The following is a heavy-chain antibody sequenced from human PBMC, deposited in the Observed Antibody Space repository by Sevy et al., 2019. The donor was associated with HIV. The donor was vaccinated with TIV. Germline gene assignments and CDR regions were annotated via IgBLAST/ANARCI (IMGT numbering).Heavy chain of an antibody. CDR3: ARDAGCSSTACLLYFDY. Sequence: GGSLRLSCVVSGFTFSKYPMNWVRQAPGKGLEWVSSISSSSNYIYYGNSVKGRFTISRDNAKNSLYLQMNSLRADDTAVYYCARDAGCSSTACLLYFDYWGQGTLVTVSS. CDR2: ISSSSNYI. CDR1: GFTFSKYP. V-gene: IGHV3-21*01. J-gene: IGHJ4*02. D-gene: IGHD2-2*01.